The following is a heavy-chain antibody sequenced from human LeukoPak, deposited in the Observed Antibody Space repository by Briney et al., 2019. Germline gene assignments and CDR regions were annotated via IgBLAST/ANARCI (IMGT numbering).Heavy chain of an antibody. CDR2: ISGSGGST. Sequence: GGSLGLSCAASGFTFSSYAMSWVRQAPGKGLEWVSAISGSGGSTYYADSVKGRFTISRDNSKNTLYLQMNSLRAEDTAVYYCARHDSNYYYFDYWGQGTLVTVSS. V-gene: IGHV3-23*01. CDR3: ARHDSNYYYFDY. CDR1: GFTFSSYA. D-gene: IGHD4-11*01. J-gene: IGHJ4*02.